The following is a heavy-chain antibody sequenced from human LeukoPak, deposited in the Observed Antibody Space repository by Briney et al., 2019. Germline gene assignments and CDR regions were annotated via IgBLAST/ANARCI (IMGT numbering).Heavy chain of an antibody. V-gene: IGHV3-23*01. J-gene: IGHJ4*02. CDR1: GFTFSNYG. CDR2: ISGSGANT. CDR3: AKAKSYYSNYDY. D-gene: IGHD4-11*01. Sequence: GGSLRLSCAASGFTFSNYGMSWVRQAPGKGLEWVSVISGSGANTYYADPVKGRFTISRDNSKNTLYLQVNSLRAEDTAVYYCAKAKSYYSNYDYWGQGTLVTVSS.